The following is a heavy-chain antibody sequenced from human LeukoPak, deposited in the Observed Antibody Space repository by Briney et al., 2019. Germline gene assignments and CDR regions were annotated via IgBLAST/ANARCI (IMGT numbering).Heavy chain of an antibody. CDR2: IIPIFGTA. CDR3: ARGSDYYDSSGYYSGFAY. Sequence: ASVKVSCKASGGTFSSYAISWVRQAPGQGLEWMGGIIPIFGTANYAQKFQGRVTITTGESTSTAYMELSSLRSEDTAVYYCARGSDYYDSSGYYSGFAYWGQGTLVTVSS. V-gene: IGHV1-69*05. J-gene: IGHJ4*02. CDR1: GGTFSSYA. D-gene: IGHD3-22*01.